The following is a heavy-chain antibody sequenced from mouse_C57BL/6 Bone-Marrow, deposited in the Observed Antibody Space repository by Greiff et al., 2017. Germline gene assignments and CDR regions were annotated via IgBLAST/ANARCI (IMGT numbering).Heavy chain of an antibody. J-gene: IGHJ2*01. CDR2: IDPENGDT. D-gene: IGHD2-10*02. CDR3: THSIGGFDY. CDR1: GFNIKDDY. V-gene: IGHV14-4*01. Sequence: VQLQQSGAELVRPGASVTLSCTASGFNIKDDYMHWVKQRPEQGLEWIGWIDPENGDTEYASKFQGKATITADTSSNTAYLQLSSLTSEDTAVYYCTHSIGGFDYWGQGTTLTVSS.